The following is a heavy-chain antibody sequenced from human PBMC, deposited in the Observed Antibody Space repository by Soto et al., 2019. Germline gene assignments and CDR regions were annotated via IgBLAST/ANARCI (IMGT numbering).Heavy chain of an antibody. CDR2: IIPKLGSA. CDR1: GGGNLRDYR. J-gene: IGHJ4*02. Sequence: QVQLVQSGAEVKEPGSSVKVSCKASGGGNLRDYRTTWVRRAPGQGLEWMGGIIPKLGSANYAQNFQGRVTITADESTXXXXXXXXXXXXXXXXXXXXXXXXXXXXXGAVYWGQGTPVTVSS. CDR3: XXXXXXXXXGAVY. V-gene: IGHV1-69*01.